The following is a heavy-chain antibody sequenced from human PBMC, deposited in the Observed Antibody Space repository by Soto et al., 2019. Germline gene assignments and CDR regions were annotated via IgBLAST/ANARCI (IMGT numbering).Heavy chain of an antibody. V-gene: IGHV3-23*01. Sequence: EVQLLESGGGLVQPGGSLRLSCAASGFTFSSYAMSWVRQAPGKGLEWVSAISGSGGNTYYADSVKGRFTISRDNSKNTLYQQMNSLRAEDTAVYYWAKDRVATIIYYFDFWGQGTLVTVSS. CDR3: AKDRVATIIYYFDF. CDR1: GFTFSSYA. D-gene: IGHD5-12*01. J-gene: IGHJ4*02. CDR2: ISGSGGNT.